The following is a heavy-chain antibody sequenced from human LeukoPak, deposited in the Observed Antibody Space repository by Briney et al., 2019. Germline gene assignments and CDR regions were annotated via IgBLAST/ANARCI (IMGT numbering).Heavy chain of an antibody. CDR2: ISYDGSNK. CDR1: GFTFSSYA. J-gene: IGHJ4*02. V-gene: IGHV3-30-3*01. Sequence: PGGSLRLSCAASGFTFSSYAMHWVRQAPGKGLEWGAVISYDGSNKYYADSVKGRFTISRDNSKNTLYLQMNSLRAEDTAVYYCARPFSGSYYEGFDYWGQGTLVTVSS. D-gene: IGHD1-26*01. CDR3: ARPFSGSYYEGFDY.